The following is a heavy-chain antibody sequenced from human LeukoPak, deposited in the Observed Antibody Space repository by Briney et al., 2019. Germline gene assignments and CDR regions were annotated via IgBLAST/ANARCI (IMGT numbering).Heavy chain of an antibody. J-gene: IGHJ4*02. CDR2: INANGDNT. D-gene: IGHD3-9*01. CDR1: GFTFSSYA. Sequence: PGGSLRLSCAASGFTFSSYAFHWVRQAPGKGLEYVSAINANGDNTYYANSVKGRFTISRDNSKNTLFLQMGSLRTEDMAVYYCARVPILTGSYYFDYWDQGILVTVSS. V-gene: IGHV3-64*01. CDR3: ARVPILTGSYYFDY.